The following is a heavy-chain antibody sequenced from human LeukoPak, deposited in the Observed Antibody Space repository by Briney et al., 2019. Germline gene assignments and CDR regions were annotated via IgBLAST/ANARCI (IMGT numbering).Heavy chain of an antibody. V-gene: IGHV3-20*04. CDR2: INWNGGST. CDR1: GFTSDDYG. Sequence: GGSLRLSCAASGFTSDDYGMSWVRQAPGKGLEWVSGINWNGGSTGYADSVKGRFTISRDNAKNSLYLQMNSLTAEDPAFYYFARAPGGSYYLGQVYWGQGTLVTVSS. CDR3: ARAPGGSYYLGQVY. J-gene: IGHJ4*02. D-gene: IGHD1-26*01.